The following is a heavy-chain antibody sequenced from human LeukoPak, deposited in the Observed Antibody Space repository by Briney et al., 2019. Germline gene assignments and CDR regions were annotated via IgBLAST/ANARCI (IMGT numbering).Heavy chain of an antibody. CDR1: GFTFSSYG. CDR3: ARERGLYYDFWSCYPDALDY. V-gene: IGHV3-33*01. CDR2: ICYDGSNK. Sequence: GGSPRLSCAASGFTFSSYGMHWVRQAPRKGLEWVAVICYDGSNKYYEASVKGRFTISIDNDKNTLYLQMNSLRAEDTAVFYCARERGLYYDFWSCYPDALDYWGQGTLVTVSS. D-gene: IGHD3-3*01. J-gene: IGHJ4*02.